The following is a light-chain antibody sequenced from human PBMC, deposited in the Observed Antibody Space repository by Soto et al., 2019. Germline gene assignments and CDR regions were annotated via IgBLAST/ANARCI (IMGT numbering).Light chain of an antibody. J-gene: IGLJ2*01. CDR3: SSFTSTTTVL. Sequence: QSVLTQPASVSGSPGQAITISCTGSSGDVGGYNYVSWYQQHPGKAPKLLIYDVSSRPSGVSGRFSGSKSGNTASLTFSGLQAEDEADYYCSSFTSTTTVLFGGGTKVTVL. CDR2: DVS. CDR1: SGDVGGYNY. V-gene: IGLV2-14*03.